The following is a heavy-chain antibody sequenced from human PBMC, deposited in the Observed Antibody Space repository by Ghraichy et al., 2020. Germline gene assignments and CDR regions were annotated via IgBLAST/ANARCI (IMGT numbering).Heavy chain of an antibody. CDR1: GGSISSTSYY. J-gene: IGHJ4*02. D-gene: IGHD2-15*01. Sequence: NPSLTCTVSGGSISSTSYYWGWIRQPPGKGLEWIGSIYYSGSTYYNASLKSRVTISEDTSKNRFSLKLSSVTAADTAVYYCARGKGYCSGGSCYGSDYWGQGTLVTVSS. CDR3: ARGKGYCSGGSCYGSDY. V-gene: IGHV4-39*05. CDR2: IYYSGST.